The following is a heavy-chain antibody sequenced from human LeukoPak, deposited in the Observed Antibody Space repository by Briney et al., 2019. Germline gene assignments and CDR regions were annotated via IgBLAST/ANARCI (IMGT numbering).Heavy chain of an antibody. CDR1: GYTFTSYD. CDR3: ARGPILYSGYDVGSWFDP. CDR2: MNPNSGNT. V-gene: IGHV1-8*01. J-gene: IGHJ5*02. D-gene: IGHD5-12*01. Sequence: ASVKVFCKASGYTFTSYDINWVRQATGQGLEWMGWMNPNSGNTGYAQKFQGRVTMTRITSISTAYLELSSLRSEDTAVYYCARGPILYSGYDVGSWFDPWGQGTLVTVSS.